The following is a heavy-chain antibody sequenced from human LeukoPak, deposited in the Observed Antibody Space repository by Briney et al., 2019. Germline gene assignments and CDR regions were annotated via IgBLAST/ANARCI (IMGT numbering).Heavy chain of an antibody. CDR3: AKAPIRYCSSTSCYSDY. CDR2: IYTSGNT. D-gene: IGHD2-2*02. Sequence: PSQTLSLTCTVSGGSISSGTYYWNWIRQPAGKGLEWIGRIYTSGNTNYNPSLKSRVTMSPDTSKNQFSLKLSSVTAADTAVYYCAKAPIRYCSSTSCYSDYWGQGTPVTVSS. V-gene: IGHV4-61*02. J-gene: IGHJ4*02. CDR1: GGSISSGTYY.